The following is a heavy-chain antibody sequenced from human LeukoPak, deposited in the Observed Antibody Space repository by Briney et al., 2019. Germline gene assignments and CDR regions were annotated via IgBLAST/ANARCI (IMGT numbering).Heavy chain of an antibody. CDR1: RGSISSYY. Sequence: SETLSLTCTVSRGSISSYYWTWIRQPPGKGLERIGRIHPSGTTNHNPSLKRRVIMSLDMSNNQFSLKVRSVTAADTAVYYCARETEVPGGRSWDFWGQGTLVTVSS. D-gene: IGHD6-19*01. CDR3: ARETEVPGGRSWDF. CDR2: IHPSGTT. J-gene: IGHJ4*02. V-gene: IGHV4-4*07.